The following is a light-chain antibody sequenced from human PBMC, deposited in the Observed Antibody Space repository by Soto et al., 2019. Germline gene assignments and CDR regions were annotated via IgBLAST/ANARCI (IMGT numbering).Light chain of an antibody. Sequence: EIVLTQSPGTLSLSPGERATLSCRASQSVSSSYLAWYQRKLGQAPRLLIYGASSRATGIPDRFSGSGSGTDFTLTISRLEPEDFAVYYCQQYGSLITFGQGTRLEIK. CDR2: GAS. V-gene: IGKV3-20*01. J-gene: IGKJ5*01. CDR1: QSVSSSY. CDR3: QQYGSLIT.